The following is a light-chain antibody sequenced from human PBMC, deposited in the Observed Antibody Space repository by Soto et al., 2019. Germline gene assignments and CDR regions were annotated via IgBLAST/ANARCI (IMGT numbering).Light chain of an antibody. Sequence: EILFTQSPGTLSLSPGESATLSCRASQSVSNNYLAWYQRKPGQAPRLIIYGASNRATGIPDRFSGSGSGTDFTLTISRLEPEDFAAYYCRQYGSSPPITFGQGTRLEIK. CDR1: QSVSNNY. V-gene: IGKV3-20*01. CDR2: GAS. J-gene: IGKJ5*01. CDR3: RQYGSSPPIT.